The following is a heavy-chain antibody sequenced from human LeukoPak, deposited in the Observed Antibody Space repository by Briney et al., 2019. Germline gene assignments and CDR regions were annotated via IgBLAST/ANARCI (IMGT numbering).Heavy chain of an antibody. V-gene: IGHV3-9*01. CDR3: AKEPAPDYDSSGYFDY. D-gene: IGHD3-22*01. Sequence: PGRSLRLSCAASGFTFDDYAMYGVRQAPGKGLEWVSGINWNSGSIDYVDSLKGRFTISRDNDKNSLYLQMNSLRAEDTALYYCAKEPAPDYDSSGYFDYWVQGTLVTVSS. CDR2: INWNSGSI. J-gene: IGHJ4*02. CDR1: GFTFDDYA.